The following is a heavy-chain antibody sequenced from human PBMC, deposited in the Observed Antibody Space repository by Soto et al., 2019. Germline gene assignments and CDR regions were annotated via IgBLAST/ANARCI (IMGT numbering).Heavy chain of an antibody. V-gene: IGHV3-48*03. J-gene: IGHJ4*02. CDR3: ARVSGAAAGKGDY. D-gene: IGHD6-13*01. Sequence: EVQLVESGGGLVQPGGSLRLSCAASGFTFSSYEMNWVRQAPGKGLEWISYITSSSSITRYADSVKGRFTISRDNAKNSLYLQMNSPRAEDTAVYYCARVSGAAAGKGDYWGQGTLVTVSS. CDR1: GFTFSSYE. CDR2: ITSSSSIT.